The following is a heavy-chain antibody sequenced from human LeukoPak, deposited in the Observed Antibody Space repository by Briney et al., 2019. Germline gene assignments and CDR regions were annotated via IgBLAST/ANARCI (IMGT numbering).Heavy chain of an antibody. J-gene: IGHJ4*02. CDR3: ARDGGGGLDY. V-gene: IGHV3-21*01. CDR2: ISISSNYI. D-gene: IGHD2-15*01. Sequence: GRSLRLSCAASGFTFSSYGMHWVRQAPGKGLEWVSCISISSNYIYYPDSVKGRFTISRDNAKNSLYLQMNSLRAEDAAVYYCARDGGGGLDYWGQGTLVTVSS. CDR1: GFTFSSYG.